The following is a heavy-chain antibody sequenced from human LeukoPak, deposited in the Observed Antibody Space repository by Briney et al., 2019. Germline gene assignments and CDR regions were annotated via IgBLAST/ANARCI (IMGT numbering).Heavy chain of an antibody. J-gene: IGHJ3*02. D-gene: IGHD3-10*01. CDR1: GGSISSYY. CDR2: IYYSGST. CDR3: ARPSTMVRGPGAFDI. V-gene: IGHV4-59*08. Sequence: PSETLSLTCTVSGGSISSYYWSWIRQPPGKGLEWIGYIYYSGSTNYNPSLKSRVTISVDTSKNQFSLKLSSVTAADTAVYYCARPSTMVRGPGAFDIWGQGTMVTVSS.